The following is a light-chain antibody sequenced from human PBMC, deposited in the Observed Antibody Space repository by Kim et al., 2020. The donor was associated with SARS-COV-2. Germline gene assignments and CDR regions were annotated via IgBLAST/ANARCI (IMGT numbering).Light chain of an antibody. CDR3: QQNGTSPRT. V-gene: IGKV3-20*01. Sequence: EIVLTQSPGTLSLSPGERATLSCRASQSGSSTYLAWYQQKPGQAPRLLIYGASSRATGVPDRFSGSGSGADFTLTISRLEPEDFAVYYCQQNGTSPRTFGQGTKVEIK. CDR2: GAS. J-gene: IGKJ1*01. CDR1: QSGSSTY.